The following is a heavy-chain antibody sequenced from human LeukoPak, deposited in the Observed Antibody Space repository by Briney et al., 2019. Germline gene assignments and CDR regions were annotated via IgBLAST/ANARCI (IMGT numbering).Heavy chain of an antibody. D-gene: IGHD2-15*01. Sequence: SETLSLTCAVYGGSFSGYYWSWIRQPPGKGLEWIGETNHSGSTNYNPSLKSRVTISIDTSKNQFSLKLSSVTAADTAVYYCARGLGGYFDYWGQGTLVTVSS. CDR3: ARGLGGYFDY. V-gene: IGHV4-34*01. CDR1: GGSFSGYY. CDR2: TNHSGST. J-gene: IGHJ4*02.